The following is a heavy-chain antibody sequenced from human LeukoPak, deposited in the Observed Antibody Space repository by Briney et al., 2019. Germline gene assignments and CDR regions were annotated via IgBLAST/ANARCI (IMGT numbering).Heavy chain of an antibody. J-gene: IGHJ3*02. V-gene: IGHV3-11*01. Sequence: GGSPRLSCAASGFTFSDFHMCWIRQAPGKGLERVSFSSTSGSTIFYADSVKGRFTISRDNAKNSLYLQMNSLRAEDTAVYYCARERADALDIWGPGTMVTVSS. CDR1: GFTFSDFH. CDR3: ARERADALDI. CDR2: SSTSGSTI.